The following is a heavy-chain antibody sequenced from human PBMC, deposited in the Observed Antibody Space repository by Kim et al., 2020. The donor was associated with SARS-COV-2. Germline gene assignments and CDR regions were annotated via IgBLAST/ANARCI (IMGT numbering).Heavy chain of an antibody. CDR1: GGSISSSIYY. CDR3: ARLSERQLVPWFYGMDV. CDR2: IYYSGST. V-gene: IGHV4-39*01. Sequence: SETLSLTCTVSGGSISSSIYYWGWIRQPPGKGLEWIGNIYYSGSTYYNLSLKSRVTISVDTSKNQFSLELNSVTAADTAVYYCARLSERQLVPWFYGMDVWGQGTTVTVSS. D-gene: IGHD6-13*01. J-gene: IGHJ6*02.